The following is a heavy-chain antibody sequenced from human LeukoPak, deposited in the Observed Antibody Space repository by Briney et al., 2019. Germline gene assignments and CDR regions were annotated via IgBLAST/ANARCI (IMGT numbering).Heavy chain of an antibody. CDR3: ARGSYGYSGSPPFDY. CDR1: GYTFTSYA. CDR2: INAGNGNT. J-gene: IGHJ4*02. V-gene: IGHV1-3*01. Sequence: ASVKVSCKASGYTFTSYAMHWVRQAPGQRLEWMGWINAGNGNTKYSQKFQGRVTITRDTSASTAYIELSSLRSEDTAVYYCARGSYGYSGSPPFDYWGQGTLVTVSS. D-gene: IGHD5-18*01.